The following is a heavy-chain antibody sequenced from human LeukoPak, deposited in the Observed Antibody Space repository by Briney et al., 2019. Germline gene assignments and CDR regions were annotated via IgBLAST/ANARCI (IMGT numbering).Heavy chain of an antibody. Sequence: GESLKISCKGSGYSFTSYWIGWVRQMPGKGLEWMGIIYPRDSDTRYSPSFQGQVSISVDKFINTAYMQWSSLEASDTAMYYCARLRYYDFWSGHYDAFDIWGQGTMVTVSS. CDR1: GYSFTSYW. CDR3: ARLRYYDFWSGHYDAFDI. CDR2: IYPRDSDT. V-gene: IGHV5-51*01. D-gene: IGHD3-3*01. J-gene: IGHJ3*02.